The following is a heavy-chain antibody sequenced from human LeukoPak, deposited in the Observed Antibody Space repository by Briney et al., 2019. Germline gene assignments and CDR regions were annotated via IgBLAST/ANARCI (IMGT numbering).Heavy chain of an antibody. CDR2: INHSGST. D-gene: IGHD3-9*01. Sequence: SETPSLTCAVYGGSFSGYYWSWIRQPPGKRLEWIGEINHSGSTNYNPSLKSRVTISVDTSKNQFSLKLSSVTAADTAVYYCARDDILTGYYFDYWGQGTLVTVSS. CDR1: GGSFSGYY. V-gene: IGHV4-34*01. J-gene: IGHJ4*02. CDR3: ARDDILTGYYFDY.